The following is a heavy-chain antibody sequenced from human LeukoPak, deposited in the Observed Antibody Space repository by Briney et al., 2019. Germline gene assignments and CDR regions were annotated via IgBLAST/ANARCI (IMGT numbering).Heavy chain of an antibody. CDR1: GGTFSSYA. Sequence: GASVKVSCKASGGTFSSYAISWVRQAPGQGLEWMGGIIPIFGTANYAQKFQGRVTITADESTSTAYMELSSLRSEDTAVYYCARGRGGSSGWTGYYYYGTDVWGQGTTVTVSS. CDR2: IIPIFGTA. V-gene: IGHV1-69*13. J-gene: IGHJ6*02. D-gene: IGHD6-19*01. CDR3: ARGRGGSSGWTGYYYYGTDV.